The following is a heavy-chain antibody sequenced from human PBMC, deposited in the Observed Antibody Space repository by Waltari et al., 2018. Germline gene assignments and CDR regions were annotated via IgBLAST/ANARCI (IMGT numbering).Heavy chain of an antibody. CDR2: IYHDGTT. D-gene: IGHD2-2*03. V-gene: IGHV4-38-2*01. CDR1: GYFINTGFF. J-gene: IGHJ5*02. CDR3: ARQTLGYCTSAACRRLET. Sequence: QVQLQESGPGLVRPSETLSLTCDVSGYFINTGFFWGWIRQPPGKGLEWIGNIYHDGTTYYTPSLKPRLLISLDTSKNQFSLRLNFVDVADTAVYYCARQTLGYCTSAACRRLETWGQGILVTVSS.